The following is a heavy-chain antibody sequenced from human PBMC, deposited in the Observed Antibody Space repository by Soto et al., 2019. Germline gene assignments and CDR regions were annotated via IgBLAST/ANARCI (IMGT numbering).Heavy chain of an antibody. Sequence: PGESRKISGNGSGYSFTSYWIGWVRQMPGKGLEWMGIIYPGDSDTRYSPSFQSEVTISADRSISTAYLQRSSLKASDTAMYYCARHGSSRDYYYGMDVWGQGTAVTVSS. CDR1: GYSFTSYW. CDR3: ARHGSSRDYYYGMDV. V-gene: IGHV5-51*01. CDR2: IYPGDSDT. D-gene: IGHD5-12*01. J-gene: IGHJ6*02.